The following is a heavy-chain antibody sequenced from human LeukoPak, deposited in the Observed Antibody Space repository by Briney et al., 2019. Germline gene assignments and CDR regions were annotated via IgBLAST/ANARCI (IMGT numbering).Heavy chain of an antibody. CDR1: GDSISSYH. CDR3: ARGPTPTAGDY. Sequence: SETLSLTCSVSGDSISSYHWSWIRQPAGKGLEWLGRIYASGSTNYTPSLKSRVTMSVDTSKNQFSLKLSSVTAADTAVYCCARGPTPTAGDYWGQGTLVTVSS. CDR2: IYASGST. V-gene: IGHV4-4*07. D-gene: IGHD2-8*02. J-gene: IGHJ4*02.